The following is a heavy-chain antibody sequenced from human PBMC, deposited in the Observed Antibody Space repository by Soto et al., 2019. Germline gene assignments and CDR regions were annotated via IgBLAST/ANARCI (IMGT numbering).Heavy chain of an antibody. CDR1: GFTFSSYS. CDR3: ARDSSSTDAFDI. D-gene: IGHD6-6*01. V-gene: IGHV3-21*01. Sequence: GGSLRLSCAASGFTFSSYSMNWVRQAPGKGLEWVSSICSSSSYIYYADSVKGRFTISRDNAKNSLYLQMNTLRAEDTAVYYCARDSSSTDAFDIWGQGSMVTVSS. J-gene: IGHJ3*02. CDR2: ICSSSSYI.